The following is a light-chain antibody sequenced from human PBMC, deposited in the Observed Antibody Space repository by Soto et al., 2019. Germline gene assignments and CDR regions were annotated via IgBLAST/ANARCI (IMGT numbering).Light chain of an antibody. CDR3: QQANSFPQLT. CDR1: QGINNW. V-gene: IGKV1-12*01. J-gene: IGKJ5*01. Sequence: DIQMTQSPSSVSASVGDRVTITFRASQGINNWLAWYQQKPGKAPKLLIYAASSLQSGVPSRFSGSGSGTDFTLTISSLQPEDFATYYCQQANSFPQLTFGQGTRLEIK. CDR2: AAS.